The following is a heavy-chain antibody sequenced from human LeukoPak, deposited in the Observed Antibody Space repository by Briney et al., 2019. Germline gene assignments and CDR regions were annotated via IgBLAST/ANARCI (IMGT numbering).Heavy chain of an antibody. D-gene: IGHD6-6*01. V-gene: IGHV3-30-3*01. J-gene: IGHJ4*02. CDR2: ISYDGSNK. CDR1: GFTFSSYA. CDR3: AARGGGIAARGGGFDY. Sequence: GGSLRLSCAASGFTFSSYAMHWVRQAPGKGLEWVAVISYDGSNKYYADSVKGRFTISRDNSKNTLYLQMNSLRAEDTAVYYCAARGGGIAARGGGFDYWGQGTLVTVSS.